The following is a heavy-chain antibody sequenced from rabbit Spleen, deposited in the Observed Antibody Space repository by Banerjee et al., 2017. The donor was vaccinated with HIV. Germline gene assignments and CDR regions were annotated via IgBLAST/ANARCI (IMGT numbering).Heavy chain of an antibody. CDR2: IDPIFGIT. Sequence: QSLEESGGGLVKPGASLTLTCKASGFSFSSGYDMCWVRQAPGKGLEWIGYIDPIFGITYYANWVNGRFSISRENAQNTVFLQMTSLTAADTATYFCARDLDDVIGWNFGWWGPGTLVTVS. CDR3: ARDLDDVIGWNFGW. V-gene: IGHV1S40*01. CDR1: GFSFSSGYD. J-gene: IGHJ4*01. D-gene: IGHD4-1*01.